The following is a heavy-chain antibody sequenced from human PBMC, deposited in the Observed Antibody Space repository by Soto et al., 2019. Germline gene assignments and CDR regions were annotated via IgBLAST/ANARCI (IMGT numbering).Heavy chain of an antibody. CDR1: GGSISSHC. CDR2: IYYRGST. Sequence: PSETLSLTCTVSGGSISSHCWSWVRQAPGKGLEWIGHIYYRGSTNYNPSLRSRSTISVDTSKNQFSLKLNSVTTADAAVYYCARDGRGASGMDVWGQGTKVTSP. J-gene: IGHJ6*02. V-gene: IGHV4-59*11. D-gene: IGHD1-26*01. CDR3: ARDGRGASGMDV.